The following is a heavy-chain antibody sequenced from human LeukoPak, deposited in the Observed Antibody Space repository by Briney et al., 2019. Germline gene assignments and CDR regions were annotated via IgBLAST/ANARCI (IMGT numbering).Heavy chain of an antibody. CDR2: IYPEESNI. D-gene: IGHD2-2*03. V-gene: IGHV5-51*01. CDR3: ARPPSRGYSSSFEY. CDR1: GYSFPTYW. Sequence: PVESLKISCKGSGYSFPTYWIAWVRQMPGKGLEWMGIIYPEESNIRYSPSFQGQVTISADKSISTAYLQWSSLKASDTAMYYCARPPSRGYSSSFEYWGQGTLVTVSS. J-gene: IGHJ4*02.